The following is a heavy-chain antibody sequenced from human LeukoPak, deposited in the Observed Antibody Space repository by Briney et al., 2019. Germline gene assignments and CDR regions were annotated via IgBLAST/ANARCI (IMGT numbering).Heavy chain of an antibody. CDR3: ARTDSSGWYGVYYFDY. V-gene: IGHV3-23*01. Sequence: GGSLRLSCAASGFTFSSYAMSWVRQAPGKGLEWVSAISGSGGSTYYADSVKGRFTISRDNAKNSLYLQMNSLRAEDTAVYYCARTDSSGWYGVYYFDYWGQGTLVTVSS. D-gene: IGHD6-19*01. J-gene: IGHJ4*02. CDR1: GFTFSSYA. CDR2: ISGSGGST.